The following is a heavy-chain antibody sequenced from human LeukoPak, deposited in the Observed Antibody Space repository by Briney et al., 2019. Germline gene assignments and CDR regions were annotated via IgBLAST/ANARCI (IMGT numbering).Heavy chain of an antibody. CDR2: ISPDRT. V-gene: IGHV3-23*01. Sequence: GGSLRLSCAASGFSFSTNPMSWVRQAPGKALEWVSAISPDRTYYADSVRGRFTISRDTYKNTVDLHINSPRAEDTAIYYCVKEHVDRAFTRSFEIWGQGTVVTVSS. D-gene: IGHD3-10*01. CDR3: VKEHVDRAFTRSFEI. J-gene: IGHJ3*02. CDR1: GFSFSTNP.